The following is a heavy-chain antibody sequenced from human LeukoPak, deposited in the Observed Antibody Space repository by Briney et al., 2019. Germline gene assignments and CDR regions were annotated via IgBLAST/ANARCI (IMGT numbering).Heavy chain of an antibody. CDR2: IYYTGST. V-gene: IGHV4-59*12. D-gene: IGHD2-21*02. CDR3: ARAKLVVVTSSAKFDY. Sequence: SETLSLTCIVSGGSISSYYWSWIRQPPGKGLEWIGYIYYTGSTNYNPSLKSRITISVDTSKSQFSLKLASVTAADTAVYYCARAKLVVVTSSAKFDYWGQGTLVTVSS. CDR1: GGSISSYY. J-gene: IGHJ4*02.